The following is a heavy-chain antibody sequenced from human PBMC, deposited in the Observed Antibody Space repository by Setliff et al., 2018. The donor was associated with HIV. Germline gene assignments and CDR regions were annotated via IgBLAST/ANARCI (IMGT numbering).Heavy chain of an antibody. CDR2: ISPNRGAT. D-gene: IGHD2-15*01. CDR1: GYTFSDYY. CDR3: AIVLAGLNWFDP. J-gene: IGHJ5*02. Sequence: ASVKVSCKASGYTFSDYYIHWVRQAPGQGLEWMGWISPNRGATNFAQKFLGRVTMTRDTSISTAYLELSSLTSDDTAVYYCAIVLAGLNWFDPWGQGTLVTVSS. V-gene: IGHV1-2*02.